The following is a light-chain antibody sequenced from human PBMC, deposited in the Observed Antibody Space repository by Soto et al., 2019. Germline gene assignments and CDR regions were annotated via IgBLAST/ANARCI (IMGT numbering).Light chain of an antibody. Sequence: QSVLTQPASVSGSPGQSITISCTGTSRDVGSYNLVSWYQQHPGKAPKVIIYEDSKRPSGVSNRFFGSKSGNTASLTISGLQADDEAVYYCCSYAGSWVFGGGTKLTVL. CDR2: EDS. V-gene: IGLV2-23*01. CDR3: CSYAGSWV. J-gene: IGLJ3*02. CDR1: SRDVGSYNL.